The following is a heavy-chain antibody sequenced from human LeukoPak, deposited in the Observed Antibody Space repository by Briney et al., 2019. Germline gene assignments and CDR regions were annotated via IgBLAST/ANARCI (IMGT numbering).Heavy chain of an antibody. CDR3: AKAGGTFPGVAFDI. V-gene: IGHV4-31*03. J-gene: IGHJ3*02. CDR2: IYYTGST. CDR1: GGSINSGGYF. Sequence: SQTLSLTCTVSGGSINSGGYFWNWIRQHPGRGLEWIGSIYYTGSTSYYPSLKGRLTISIATSKNQFSLRLNSVIAADTAVYYCAKAGGTFPGVAFDIWGQGTMVTVSS. D-gene: IGHD2/OR15-2a*01.